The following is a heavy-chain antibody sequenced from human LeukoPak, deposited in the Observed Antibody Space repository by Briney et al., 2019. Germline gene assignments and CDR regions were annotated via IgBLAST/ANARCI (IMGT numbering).Heavy chain of an antibody. CDR2: INPNSGGT. D-gene: IGHD4-17*01. J-gene: IGHJ6*02. CDR1: GYTFTGYY. CDR3: ARDWATVTPDYGMDV. V-gene: IGHV1-2*02. Sequence: ASVKVSCKASGYTFTGYYMHWVRQAPGQGLEWMGWINPNSGGTNYAQKFQGRVTMTRDTSISTAYMELSRLRSDDTAVYHCARDWATVTPDYGMDVWGQGTTVTVSS.